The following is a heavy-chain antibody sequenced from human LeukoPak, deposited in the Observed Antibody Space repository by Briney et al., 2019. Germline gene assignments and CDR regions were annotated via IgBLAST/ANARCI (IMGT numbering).Heavy chain of an antibody. CDR2: IIPIFGTA. CDR3: ARGGVVRGVIMAY. Sequence: ASVKVSGKASGGTFSSYAISWVRQAPGQGLEWMGGIIPIFGTANYAQKFQGRVTITADESTSTAYMELSSLRSEDTAVYYCARGGVVRGVIMAYWGQGTLVTVSS. D-gene: IGHD3-10*01. V-gene: IGHV1-69*13. J-gene: IGHJ4*02. CDR1: GGTFSSYA.